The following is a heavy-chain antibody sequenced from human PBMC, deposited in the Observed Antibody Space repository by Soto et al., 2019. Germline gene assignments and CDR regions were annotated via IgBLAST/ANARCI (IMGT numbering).Heavy chain of an antibody. D-gene: IGHD3-10*01. CDR1: GGTFSSYA. J-gene: IGHJ5*02. CDR3: AGDPTSIEVGSGSTHHNWCDP. V-gene: IGHV1-69*01. CDR2: FIPIFGTA. Sequence: QVQLVQSGAEVKKPASSVKVSCKASGGTFSSYAISWVRQAPGQGLEWMGGFIPIFGTANYAQKFQGRVTITANESTSTAYLELSSLRSEYAAVYCCAGDPTSIEVGSGSTHHNWCDPCGQGTLVTVSS.